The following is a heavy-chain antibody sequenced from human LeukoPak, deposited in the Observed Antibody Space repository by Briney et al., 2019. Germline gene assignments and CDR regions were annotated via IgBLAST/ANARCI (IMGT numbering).Heavy chain of an antibody. CDR3: ARDRDYGDYRPVSFDY. V-gene: IGHV3-48*03. J-gene: IGHJ4*02. Sequence: PGGSLRLSCVASGFTFRTYEMNWVRQAPGGGVEVVSFISGGSGTAYYADSVKGRFTISRDNAKSSLYLQMNSLRVEDTAVYYCARDRDYGDYRPVSFDYWGRGTLVTVSS. D-gene: IGHD4-17*01. CDR2: ISGGSGTA. CDR1: GFTFRTYE.